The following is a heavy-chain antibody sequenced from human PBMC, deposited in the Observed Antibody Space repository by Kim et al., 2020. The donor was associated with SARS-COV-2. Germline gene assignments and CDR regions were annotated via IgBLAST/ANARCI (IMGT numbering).Heavy chain of an antibody. CDR1: GFTLSLYS. Sequence: GGSLRLSCATSGFTLSLYSMNWVRQAPGKGLEWVSHISDFSTTTKYADSVKGRFTISRDNTKNSLYLQMNGLRAEDTAVYYCSRENYLACDIWGQGTMVT. D-gene: IGHD1-7*01. CDR3: SRENYLACDI. J-gene: IGHJ3*02. V-gene: IGHV3-48*04. CDR2: ISDFSTTT.